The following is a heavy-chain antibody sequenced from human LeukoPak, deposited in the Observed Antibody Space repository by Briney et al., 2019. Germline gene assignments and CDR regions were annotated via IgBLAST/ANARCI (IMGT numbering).Heavy chain of an antibody. CDR3: ARTPNVYYYYMDV. V-gene: IGHV4-59*01. CDR1: GGSISSYY. J-gene: IGHJ6*03. Sequence: RSETLPLTCTVSGGSISSYYWSWIRQPPGNGLDWIGYVYYSGSTNYNPSLKSRVTISVDTSKNQFSLKLSSVTAADTAVYYCARTPNVYYYYMDVWGKGTTVTVSS. CDR2: VYYSGST. D-gene: IGHD2-15*01.